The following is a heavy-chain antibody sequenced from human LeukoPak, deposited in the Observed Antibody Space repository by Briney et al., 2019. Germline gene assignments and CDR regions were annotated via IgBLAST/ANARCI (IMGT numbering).Heavy chain of an antibody. D-gene: IGHD1-7*01. Sequence: GRSLRLSCAASGFIFDDYAIHWVRQAPGKGLEWVSGISWNSGTIGYADSVRGRFTISRDNAKNSLYLQMNSLRAEDTAVYYCAKDLHWNYSHALGRIDYWGQGTLVTVSS. J-gene: IGHJ4*02. CDR1: GFIFDDYA. CDR2: ISWNSGTI. V-gene: IGHV3-9*01. CDR3: AKDLHWNYSHALGRIDY.